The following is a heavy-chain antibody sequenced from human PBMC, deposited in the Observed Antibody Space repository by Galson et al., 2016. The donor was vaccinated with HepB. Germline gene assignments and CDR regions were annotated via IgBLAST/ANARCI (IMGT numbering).Heavy chain of an antibody. CDR1: GFTFSAYW. CDR3: ARDPGIAASNRVGENAFDI. J-gene: IGHJ3*02. V-gene: IGHV3-74*01. D-gene: IGHD6-13*01. CDR2: IKSDGSIT. Sequence: SLRLSCAASGFTFSAYWMHWVRQAPGKGLVWVSRIKSDGSITGYADSVKSRFTISRDNAKSSHYLQMNSLRAEDTAVYYCARDPGIAASNRVGENAFDIWGQGKMVTVSS.